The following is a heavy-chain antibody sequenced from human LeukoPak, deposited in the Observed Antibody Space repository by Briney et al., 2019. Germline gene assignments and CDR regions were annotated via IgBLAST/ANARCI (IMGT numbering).Heavy chain of an antibody. J-gene: IGHJ4*02. Sequence: GGSLRLSCAASGFTVSSNYMSWVRQAPGKGLEWVSVIYSGGSTYYADSVKGRFTISRDNSKNTLYLQMNSLRAEDTAVYYCARGALQLWSRFDSWGQGTLVIVSS. CDR3: ARGALQLWSRFDS. V-gene: IGHV3-53*01. CDR2: IYSGGST. CDR1: GFTVSSNY. D-gene: IGHD5-18*01.